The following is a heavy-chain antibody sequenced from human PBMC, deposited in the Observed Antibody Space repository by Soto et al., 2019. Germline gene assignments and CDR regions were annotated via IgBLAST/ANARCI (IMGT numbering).Heavy chain of an antibody. D-gene: IGHD3-10*01. V-gene: IGHV4-39*01. CDR1: GGSISSSSYY. CDR3: ARHSYYYGSTYGCWLDP. CDR2: IYYSGST. Sequence: SETLSLTCNVSGGSISSSSYYWGWIRQPPGKGLEWIGSIYYSGSTYYNPSLKSRVTISVDTSKNQFSLKLSSVTAADTAAYYCARHSYYYGSTYGCWLDPWGQGTLVTVSS. J-gene: IGHJ5*02.